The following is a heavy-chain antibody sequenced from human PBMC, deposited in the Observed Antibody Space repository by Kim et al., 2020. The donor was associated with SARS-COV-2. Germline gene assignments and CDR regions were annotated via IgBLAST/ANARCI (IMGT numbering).Heavy chain of an antibody. Sequence: SETLSLTCSVSGYSISSGYYWDWIRQPPGKGLEWIGNIDHSGSTYYNPSLKSRFTISRDTSKNQFSLKLSSVTAADTAVYYCARDNIAVAGKADYWGQG. D-gene: IGHD6-19*01. CDR1: GYSISSGYY. CDR2: IDHSGST. V-gene: IGHV4-38-2*02. CDR3: ARDNIAVAGKADY. J-gene: IGHJ4*02.